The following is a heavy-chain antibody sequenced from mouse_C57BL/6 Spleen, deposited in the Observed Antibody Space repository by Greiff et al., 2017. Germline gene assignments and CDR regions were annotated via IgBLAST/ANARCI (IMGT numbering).Heavy chain of an antibody. CDR3: ARSLTRYYCAGDY. D-gene: IGHD1-3*01. V-gene: IGHV2-2*01. Sequence: VKLMESGPGLVQPSQSLSITCTVSGFSLTSYGVHWVRQSPGQGLEWLGVIWSGGSTDYYAAFISRLGISKDNSKCKVFFKMNSLQADDTAVYYAARSLTRYYCAGDYWGQGTSVTVSS. J-gene: IGHJ4*01. CDR1: GFSLTSYG. CDR2: IWSGGST.